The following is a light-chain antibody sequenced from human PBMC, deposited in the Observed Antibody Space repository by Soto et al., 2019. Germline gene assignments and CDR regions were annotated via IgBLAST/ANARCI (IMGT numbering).Light chain of an antibody. V-gene: IGKV1-5*03. CDR3: QQYNSNPLT. Sequence: DIQMTQSPSILSASVGDRVTITCRASQSFSSWLAWYQQKPGKAPKLLIYKTSTLESGVPSRFSGSGSGTEFTLTISSLQPDDFATYYCQQYNSNPLTFGGGTKVEIK. CDR1: QSFSSW. J-gene: IGKJ4*01. CDR2: KTS.